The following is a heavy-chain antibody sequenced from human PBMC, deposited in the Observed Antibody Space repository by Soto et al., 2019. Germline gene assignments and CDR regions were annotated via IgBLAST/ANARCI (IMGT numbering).Heavy chain of an antibody. Sequence: SVKVSCKASGGTFSSYAISWVRQAPGQGLEGMGGIIPIVGTANYAQKFQGRVTITADESTSTAYMELSSLRSEDTAVYYCARDLRYQLLRYNWFDPWGQGTLVTVSS. J-gene: IGHJ5*02. CDR2: IIPIVGTA. CDR3: ARDLRYQLLRYNWFDP. D-gene: IGHD2-2*01. CDR1: GGTFSSYA. V-gene: IGHV1-69*13.